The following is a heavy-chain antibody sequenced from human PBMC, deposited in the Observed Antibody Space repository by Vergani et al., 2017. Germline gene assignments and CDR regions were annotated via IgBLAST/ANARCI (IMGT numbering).Heavy chain of an antibody. V-gene: IGHV1-69*02. J-gene: IGHJ6*02. CDR2: IITILGIA. D-gene: IGHD3-22*01. Sequence: QVQLVQSGAEVKKPGSSVKVSCKASGGTFSSYTISWVRQAPGQGLEWMGRIITILGIANYAQKFQGRVTITADKSTSTAYMELSSLRSEDTAVYYCARGGTPHSKITMIPRQFGMDVWGQGTTVTVSS. CDR3: ARGGTPHSKITMIPRQFGMDV. CDR1: GGTFSSYT.